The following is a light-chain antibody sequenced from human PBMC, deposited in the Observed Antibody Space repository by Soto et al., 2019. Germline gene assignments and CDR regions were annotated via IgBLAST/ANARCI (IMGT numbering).Light chain of an antibody. J-gene: IGLJ1*01. V-gene: IGLV1-44*01. CDR2: TTT. CDR3: GAWDSSLNGHA. Sequence: VLTKPSSASPTPVQKVTFSCSGRSSNIGTSSVHWFQQLPGTAPKLLISTTTQRPSGVPERFSGSKSGTSASLAISGLQSEDEADCYCGAWDSSLNGHAFGTGTKVT. CDR1: SSNIGTSS.